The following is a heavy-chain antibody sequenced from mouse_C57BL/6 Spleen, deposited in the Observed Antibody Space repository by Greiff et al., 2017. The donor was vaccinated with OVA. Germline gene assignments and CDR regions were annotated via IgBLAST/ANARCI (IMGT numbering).Heavy chain of an antibody. Sequence: QVQLQQPGAELVKPGASVKLSCKASGYTFTSYWMHWVKQRPGQGLEWIGMIHPNSGSTNYNEKFKSKATLTVDKSSSTAYMQLSSLTSEDSAVYYCARGHRYYDNYDAMDYWGQGTSVTVSS. J-gene: IGHJ4*01. CDR3: ARGHRYYDNYDAMDY. D-gene: IGHD2-1*01. CDR2: IHPNSGST. CDR1: GYTFTSYW. V-gene: IGHV1-64*01.